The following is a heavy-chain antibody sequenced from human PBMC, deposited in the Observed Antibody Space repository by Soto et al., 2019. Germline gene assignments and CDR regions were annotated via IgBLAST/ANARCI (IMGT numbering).Heavy chain of an antibody. V-gene: IGHV3-7*01. Sequence: GSLRLSCAASGFTFSSYWMSWVRQAPGKGLEWVANIKQDGSEKYYVDSVKGRFTISRDNAKNSLYLQMNSLRAEDTAVYYCARGIAVAGIYYYYFMDVWGQGTTVTVSS. J-gene: IGHJ6*02. CDR2: IKQDGSEK. CDR1: GFTFSSYW. CDR3: ARGIAVAGIYYYYFMDV. D-gene: IGHD6-19*01.